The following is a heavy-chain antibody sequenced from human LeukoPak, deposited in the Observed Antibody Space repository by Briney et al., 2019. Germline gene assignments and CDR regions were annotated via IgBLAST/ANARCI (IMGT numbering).Heavy chain of an antibody. CDR1: GFTFSSYE. Sequence: GGSLRLSCAASGFTFSSYEMNWVRQAPGKGLEWVSYISSSGRTIYYADSVKGRFTISRDNAKNSLYLQMNSLRAEDTAVYYCARDQKEYYGSGSYYYYYGMDVWGQGTTVTVSS. J-gene: IGHJ6*02. CDR2: ISSSGRTI. CDR3: ARDQKEYYGSGSYYYYYGMDV. D-gene: IGHD3-10*01. V-gene: IGHV3-48*03.